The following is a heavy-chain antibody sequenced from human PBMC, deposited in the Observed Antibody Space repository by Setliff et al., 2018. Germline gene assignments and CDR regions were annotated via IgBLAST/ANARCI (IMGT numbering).Heavy chain of an antibody. D-gene: IGHD3-3*01. CDR3: AKDPRDTYYNFGY. V-gene: IGHV3-73*01. Sequence: GGSLRLSCAASGFTFSGSAMHWVRQASGKGLEWVGRIRSKTDNYATAYAASVRGRFTISRDDSKNTAYLQMNSLKTEDTAVYYCAKDPRDTYYNFGYWGQGTLVTVSS. CDR1: GFTFSGSA. J-gene: IGHJ4*02. CDR2: IRSKTDNYAT.